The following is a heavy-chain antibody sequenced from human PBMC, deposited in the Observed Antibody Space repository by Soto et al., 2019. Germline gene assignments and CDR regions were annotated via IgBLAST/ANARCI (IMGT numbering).Heavy chain of an antibody. Sequence: QVQLVQSGAEVKKPGASVKVSCKASGYTFTSYGISWVRQAPGKGLKWMGWISAYNGNTNYGQKIQGRVTITTDTSTSTAYMELRSLRSDDTAVYYCAREPSTYYDFWSVYYTGRGFDYWGQGTLVTVAS. V-gene: IGHV1-18*01. CDR3: AREPSTYYDFWSVYYTGRGFDY. CDR1: GYTFTSYG. D-gene: IGHD3-3*01. J-gene: IGHJ4*02. CDR2: ISAYNGNT.